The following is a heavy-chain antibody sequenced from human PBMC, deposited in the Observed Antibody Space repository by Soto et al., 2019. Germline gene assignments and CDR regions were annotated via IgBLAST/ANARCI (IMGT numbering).Heavy chain of an antibody. CDR1: GGTFSSYT. V-gene: IGHV1-69*02. D-gene: IGHD5-18*01. Sequence: QVQLVQSGAEVKKPGSSVKVSCKASGGTFSSYTFSWVRQAPGQGLEWMGRIIPMLGIANYAQKFQGRVTITADKSTSTAYMELSSSRSEDTAVYYCANRGYSYGFVISWGQGTLVTVSS. CDR2: IIPMLGIA. CDR3: ANRGYSYGFVIS. J-gene: IGHJ5*02.